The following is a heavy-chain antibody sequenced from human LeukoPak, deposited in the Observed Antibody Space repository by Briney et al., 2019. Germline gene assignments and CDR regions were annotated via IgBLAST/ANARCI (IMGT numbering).Heavy chain of an antibody. V-gene: IGHV1-8*01. CDR1: GYTFTNYD. D-gene: IGHD6-19*01. J-gene: IGHJ4*02. CDR2: MNPNSGNT. Sequence: ASVKVSCKASGYTFTNYDINWVRRATGQGLEWMGWMNPNSGNTGYAQKFQGRVTMTTDTSTSTAYMELRSLRSDDTAVYYCARVDSSGWYSALYYFDYWGQGTLVTVSS. CDR3: ARVDSSGWYSALYYFDY.